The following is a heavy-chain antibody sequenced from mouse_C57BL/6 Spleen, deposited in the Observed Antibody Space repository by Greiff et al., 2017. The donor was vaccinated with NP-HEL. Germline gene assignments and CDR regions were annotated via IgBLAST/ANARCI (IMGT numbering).Heavy chain of an antibody. V-gene: IGHV5-9*01. CDR3: ARHETTVVATDWYFDV. CDR2: ISGGGGNT. D-gene: IGHD1-1*01. CDR1: GFTFSSYT. J-gene: IGHJ1*03. Sequence: EVQGVESGGGLVKPGGSLKLSCAASGFTFSSYTMSWVRQTPEKRLEWVATISGGGGNTYYPDSVKGRFTISRDNAKNTLYLQMSSLRSEDTALYYCARHETTVVATDWYFDVWGTGTTVTVSS.